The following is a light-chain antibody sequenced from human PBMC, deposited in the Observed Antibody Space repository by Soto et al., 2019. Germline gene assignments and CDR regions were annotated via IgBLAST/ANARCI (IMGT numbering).Light chain of an antibody. CDR3: SSYTSSSTFV. J-gene: IGLJ1*01. V-gene: IGLV2-18*02. CDR1: SSDVGSYNR. Sequence: QSALTQPPSVSGSPRQSVTISYTGTSSDVGSYNRVSWYQQPPGTAPKLMIYEVSNRPSGVPDRFSGSRSGNTASLTISGLQAEDEADYYCSSYTSSSTFVFGTGTKLTVL. CDR2: EVS.